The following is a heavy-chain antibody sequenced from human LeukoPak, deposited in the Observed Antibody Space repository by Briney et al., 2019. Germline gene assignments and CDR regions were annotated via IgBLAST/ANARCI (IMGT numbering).Heavy chain of an antibody. D-gene: IGHD3-16*01. J-gene: IGHJ3*02. CDR1: GFLFDNFA. V-gene: IGHV3-9*01. CDR2: ISWNSGSI. CDR3: AKDMSWGGTDAFDI. Sequence: GGSLRLSCAASGFLFDNFAMHWVRQAPGKGLEWVSSISWNSGSIGYADSVKGRFTISRDNAKNSLYLQMNSLRAEDTALYYCAKDMSWGGTDAFDIWGQGTMVTVSS.